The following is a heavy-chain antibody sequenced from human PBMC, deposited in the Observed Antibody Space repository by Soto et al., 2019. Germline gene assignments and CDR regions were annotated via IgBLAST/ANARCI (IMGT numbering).Heavy chain of an antibody. Sequence: TSETLSLTCTVSGGSISSSSYYWGWIRQPPGKGLEWIGSIYYSGSTYYNPSLKSRVTISVDTSKNQFSLKLSSVTAADTAVYYCARRERQLQSNWFDPWGQGTLVTVSS. CDR3: ARRERQLQSNWFDP. CDR1: GGSISSSSYY. CDR2: IYYSGST. V-gene: IGHV4-39*01. D-gene: IGHD6-6*01. J-gene: IGHJ5*02.